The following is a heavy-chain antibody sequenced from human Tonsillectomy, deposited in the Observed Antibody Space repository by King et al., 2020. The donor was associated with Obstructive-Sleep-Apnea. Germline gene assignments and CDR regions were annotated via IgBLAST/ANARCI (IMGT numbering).Heavy chain of an antibody. CDR2: IYHSGST. J-gene: IGHJ5*02. V-gene: IGHV4-38-2*02. Sequence: VQLQESGPGLVKPSETLSLTCTVSGYSISSGYYWGWIRQPPGKGLEWIGSIYHSGSTYYNPSLKSRVTISVDTSKNQFSLKLSSVTAADTAVYYCAXSNVLRFLEWLLENNWFDPWGQGTLXTVSS. CDR1: GYSISSGYY. D-gene: IGHD3-3*01. CDR3: AXSNVLRFLEWLLENNWFDP.